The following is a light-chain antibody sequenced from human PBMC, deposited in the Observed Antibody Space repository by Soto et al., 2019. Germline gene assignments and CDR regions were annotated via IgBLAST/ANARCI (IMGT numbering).Light chain of an antibody. CDR1: QSVSTT. V-gene: IGKV3-15*01. CDR3: QQYNNWPPIT. J-gene: IGKJ5*01. Sequence: EIVMTQSPATLSVSPGERATLSCRASQSVSTTLAWYQKKHGQAPRLLLCDASTRATGIPARFSGSGSGTEFTLTISSLQSEDFAVYYCQQYNNWPPITFGQGTRLEIK. CDR2: DAS.